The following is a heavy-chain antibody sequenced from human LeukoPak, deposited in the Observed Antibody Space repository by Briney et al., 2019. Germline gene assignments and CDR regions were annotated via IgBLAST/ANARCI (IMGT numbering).Heavy chain of an antibody. Sequence: VASVKVSCKASGGTFSSYAISWVRQAPGQGLEWMGWISAYNGNTNYAQKLQGRVTMTTDTSTSTAYMELRSLRSDDTAVYYCARVETGTFDYWGQGTLVTVSS. J-gene: IGHJ4*02. CDR3: ARVETGTFDY. D-gene: IGHD1-1*01. V-gene: IGHV1-18*01. CDR2: ISAYNGNT. CDR1: GGTFSSYA.